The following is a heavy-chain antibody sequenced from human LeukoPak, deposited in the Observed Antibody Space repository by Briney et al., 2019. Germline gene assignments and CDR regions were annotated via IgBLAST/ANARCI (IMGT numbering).Heavy chain of an antibody. CDR3: AKDRESSSWYFDY. J-gene: IGHJ4*02. CDR2: IGGSAGSA. D-gene: IGHD6-13*01. Sequence: SLRLSCAASGFIFSSYWMSWVRQAPGKGLEWVSTIGGSAGSAYYADSVKGRFTVSRDNSKNTIYLQMNGLRVEDTAVYYCAKDRESSSWYFDYWGQGTLVTVSS. V-gene: IGHV3-23*01. CDR1: GFIFSSYW.